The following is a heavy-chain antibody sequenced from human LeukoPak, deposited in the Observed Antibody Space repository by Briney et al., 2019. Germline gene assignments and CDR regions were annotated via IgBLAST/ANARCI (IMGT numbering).Heavy chain of an antibody. CDR3: ARDTSDSSSWYYNDY. V-gene: IGHV4-61*02. CDR1: GGSISSGSYY. CDR2: IYTSGST. D-gene: IGHD6-13*01. J-gene: IGHJ4*02. Sequence: SETLSLTCTVSGGSISSGSYYWSWIRQPAGKGLEWIGRIYTSGSTNYNPSLKSRVTISVDTSKNQFSLKLSSGTAADTAVYYCARDTSDSSSWYYNDYWGQGTLVTVSS.